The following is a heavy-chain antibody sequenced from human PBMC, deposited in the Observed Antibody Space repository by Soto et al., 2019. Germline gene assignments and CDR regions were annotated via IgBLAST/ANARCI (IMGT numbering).Heavy chain of an antibody. CDR2: IKSDGSDK. V-gene: IGHV3-7*01. CDR3: ARDEARPLGY. Sequence: EVQLVESGGGLVQPGGSLRLSCAASGFTFSSYWMSWVRQAPGKGLEWVANIKSDGSDKYYVDSVRGRFTISRDNVENSLNLQMNSLRAEDAALYYCARDEARPLGYWGQGTLVTVSS. CDR1: GFTFSSYW. J-gene: IGHJ4*02. D-gene: IGHD6-6*01.